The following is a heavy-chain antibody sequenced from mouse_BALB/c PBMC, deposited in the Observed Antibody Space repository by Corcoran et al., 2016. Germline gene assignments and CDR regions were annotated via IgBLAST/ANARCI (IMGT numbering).Heavy chain of an antibody. V-gene: IGHV1S29*02. J-gene: IGHJ1*01. Sequence: EVQLQQSGPELVKPGASVKISCKASGYTFTDYNMHWVKQSHGKSLEWIGYIYPYNGGTGYNQKFKSKATLTVDNSSSTAYTELRSLTSEDSAVYYCARDYEWYFDVWGAGTTVTVSS. CDR3: ARDYEWYFDV. CDR2: IYPYNGGT. D-gene: IGHD2-4*01. CDR1: GYTFTDYN.